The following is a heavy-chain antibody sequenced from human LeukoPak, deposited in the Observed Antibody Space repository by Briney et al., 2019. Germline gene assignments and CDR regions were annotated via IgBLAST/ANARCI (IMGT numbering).Heavy chain of an antibody. Sequence: GGSLRLSCAASGFTFSSYWMHWVRQAPGKGLVWVSRINSDGSTTTYADSVKGRFTISRDNAKNTLYLQMNSLRAEDTAVYYCARVCSTTSCYDHWGQGILVIVSS. CDR2: INSDGSTT. CDR3: ARVCSTTSCYDH. CDR1: GFTFSSYW. D-gene: IGHD2-2*01. J-gene: IGHJ4*02. V-gene: IGHV3-74*01.